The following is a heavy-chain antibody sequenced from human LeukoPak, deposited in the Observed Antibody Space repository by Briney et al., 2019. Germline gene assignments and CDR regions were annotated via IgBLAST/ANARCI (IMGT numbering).Heavy chain of an antibody. CDR3: ARENSGSLDY. V-gene: IGHV3-21*01. CDR1: GFTFSSYS. CDR2: ISSSGSYI. Sequence: SGGSLRLSCAASGFTFSSYSMNWVRQAPGKGLEWVSSISSSGSYIYYADSVKGRFTISRDNAKNSLYLQMNSLSAEDTAVYYCARENSGSLDYWAQGTLVTVSS. J-gene: IGHJ4*02. D-gene: IGHD1-26*01.